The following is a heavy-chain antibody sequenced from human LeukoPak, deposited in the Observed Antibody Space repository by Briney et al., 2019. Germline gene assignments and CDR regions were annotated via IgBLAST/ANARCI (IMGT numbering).Heavy chain of an antibody. D-gene: IGHD3-10*01. Sequence: SQTLSLTCTLSGGSITSGNYYWSWIRQPPGKGLEWIGSIYHTGNTDSNPSLKSRVSLSVDTSKNQFSLSLNSVTAADTAVYYCARDKHGSGNYYLYNWFDPWGQGVLVTVSS. CDR1: GGSITSGNYY. CDR3: ARDKHGSGNYYLYNWFDP. J-gene: IGHJ5*02. V-gene: IGHV4-30-2*01. CDR2: IYHTGNT.